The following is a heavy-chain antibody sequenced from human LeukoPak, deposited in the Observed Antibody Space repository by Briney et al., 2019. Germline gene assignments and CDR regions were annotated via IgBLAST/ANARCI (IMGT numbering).Heavy chain of an antibody. CDR1: EYSFPNYW. V-gene: IGHV5-51*01. D-gene: IGHD2-15*01. J-gene: IGHJ4*02. CDR2: IHPSHSDT. Sequence: GESLKISCKGSEYSFPNYWIAWARQMPGKGLEWMGIIHPSHSDTRYSPSFQGQVTISADNSISTAYLHWTSLKASDTAMYYCARERGYCSGGSCYMYYFDYWGQGTLVTVSS. CDR3: ARERGYCSGGSCYMYYFDY.